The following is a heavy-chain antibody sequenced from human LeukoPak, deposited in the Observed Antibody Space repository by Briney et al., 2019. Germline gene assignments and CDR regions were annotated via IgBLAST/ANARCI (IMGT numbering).Heavy chain of an antibody. CDR3: ARVPGRSDTDLTYYYYYYYMDV. Sequence: ASVKVSCKASGYTFTNYGISWVRQAPGQGLEWMGWISAYNGNTNYAQNLQGRVTMTTDTPTSTAYMELRSLRSDDTAVYYCARVPGRSDTDLTYYYYYYYMDVWGKGTTVTVSS. D-gene: IGHD5-18*01. J-gene: IGHJ6*03. CDR1: GYTFTNYG. CDR2: ISAYNGNT. V-gene: IGHV1-18*01.